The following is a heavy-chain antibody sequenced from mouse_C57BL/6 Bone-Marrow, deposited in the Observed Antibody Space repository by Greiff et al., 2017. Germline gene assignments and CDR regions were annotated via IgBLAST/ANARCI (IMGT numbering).Heavy chain of an antibody. Sequence: QVQLKQSGPELVKPGASVKISCKASGYAFSSSWMNWVKQRPGKGLEWIGRIYTGDGDTNYNGKIKGKATLTADKSSSTAYMQLSSLTSEDSAVYFCARTEDYYGGCPYWYFDFWGTGTSVTVSS. CDR3: ARTEDYYGGCPYWYFDF. CDR1: GYAFSSSW. CDR2: IYTGDGDT. D-gene: IGHD1-1*02. J-gene: IGHJ1*03. V-gene: IGHV1-82*01.